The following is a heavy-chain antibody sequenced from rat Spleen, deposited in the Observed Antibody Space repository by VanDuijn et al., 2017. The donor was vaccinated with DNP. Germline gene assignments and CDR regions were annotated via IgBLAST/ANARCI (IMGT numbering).Heavy chain of an antibody. CDR3: ARGPNYGGWPDYFDY. Sequence: EVQLVESGGGLVQPGRSLKLSCAASGFSFRNYYMAWVRQAPTKGLEWVAIITYYGGNTYYRDSVKGRFTISRDNAQNTLYLQMSKLGSEDTAIYYCARGPNYGGWPDYFDYWGQGVMVTVSS. CDR2: ITYYGGNT. D-gene: IGHD1-11*01. CDR1: GFSFRNYY. J-gene: IGHJ2*01. V-gene: IGHV5-7*01.